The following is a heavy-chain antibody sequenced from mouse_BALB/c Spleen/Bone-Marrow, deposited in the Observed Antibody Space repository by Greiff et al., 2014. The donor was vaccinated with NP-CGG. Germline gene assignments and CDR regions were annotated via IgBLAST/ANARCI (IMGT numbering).Heavy chain of an antibody. J-gene: IGHJ4*01. CDR2: IYPGTGSN. Sequence: QVQLQQSGAELVRPGASVKLSCETSGYIFTSYWIHWIKQRSGQGLEWIARIYPGTGSNYYNEKFKGKATLTADKSSSTAYMQLSSLKSEDSAVYFCARTSNPAMDYWGQGTSVTVSS. CDR1: GYIFTSYW. D-gene: IGHD2-5*01. V-gene: IGHV1S132*01. CDR3: ARTSNPAMDY.